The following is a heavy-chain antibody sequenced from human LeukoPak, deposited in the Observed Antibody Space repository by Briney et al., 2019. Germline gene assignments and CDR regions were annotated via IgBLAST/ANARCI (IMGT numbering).Heavy chain of an antibody. J-gene: IGHJ3*02. CDR2: ISYDGSNK. CDR1: GFTFSSYG. Sequence: PGRSLRLSCAASGFTFSSYGMHWVRQAPGKGLEWVAVISYDGSNKYYADSVKGRFTISRDNSKNTLYLQMNSLRAEDTAVYYCARVSAARSAFDIWGQGTMVTVSS. CDR3: ARVSAARSAFDI. V-gene: IGHV3-30*03. D-gene: IGHD6-13*01.